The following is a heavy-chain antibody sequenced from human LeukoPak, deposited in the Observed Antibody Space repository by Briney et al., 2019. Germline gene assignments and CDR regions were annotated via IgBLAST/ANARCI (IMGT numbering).Heavy chain of an antibody. V-gene: IGHV1-69*04. J-gene: IGHJ4*02. CDR3: ARPIVGATTWDLDY. CDR1: GGTFSSYA. CDR2: IIPILGIA. Sequence: SVKVSCKASGGTFSSYAISWVRQAPGQGLEWMGRIIPILGIANYAQKFQGRVTITADKSTSTAYMELSSLRSEDTAVYYCARPIVGATTWDLDYWGQGTLVTVSS. D-gene: IGHD1-26*01.